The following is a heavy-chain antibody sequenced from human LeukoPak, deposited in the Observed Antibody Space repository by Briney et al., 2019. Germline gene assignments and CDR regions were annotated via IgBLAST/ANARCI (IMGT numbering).Heavy chain of an antibody. CDR3: AKGLRGITMIVVVIKPFDY. Sequence: PGGSLRLSCAASGFTFSSYAMSWVRQAPGKGLEWVSAISGSGGSTYYADSVKGRFTISRDNSKNTLYPQMNSLRAEDTAVYYCAKGLRGITMIVVVIKPFDYWGQGTLVTVSS. D-gene: IGHD3-22*01. CDR1: GFTFSSYA. CDR2: ISGSGGST. J-gene: IGHJ4*02. V-gene: IGHV3-23*01.